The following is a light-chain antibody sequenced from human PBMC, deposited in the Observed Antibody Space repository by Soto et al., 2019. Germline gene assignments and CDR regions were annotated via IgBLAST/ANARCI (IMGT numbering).Light chain of an antibody. CDR2: DVS. CDR3: CSYAGSYSYV. V-gene: IGLV2-11*01. J-gene: IGLJ1*01. Sequence: QSALTQPRSVSGSPGQSVTISCTGTSSDVGDYKYVSWYRQHPGKAPKLIIYDVSERPSGVPDRFSGSKSGNTASLPISGLQAEDEADYYCCSYAGSYSYVFGTGPKLTVL. CDR1: SSDVGDYKY.